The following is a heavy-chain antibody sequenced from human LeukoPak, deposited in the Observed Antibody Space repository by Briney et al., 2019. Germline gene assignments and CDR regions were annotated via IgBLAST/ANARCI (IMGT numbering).Heavy chain of an antibody. J-gene: IGHJ6*03. D-gene: IGHD6-13*01. V-gene: IGHV1-18*01. Sequence: GASVKVSCKASCYHFTSYIVSWVRQAPGPGVEGMGWINAYNGNTDYAQRVQGRITMTTDTSTSTAYMELRSLRSDDTAVYYCARDRHIAAAVYYYYMDVWGKGTPVTVSS. CDR3: ARDRHIAAAVYYYYMDV. CDR1: CYHFTSYI. CDR2: INAYNGNT.